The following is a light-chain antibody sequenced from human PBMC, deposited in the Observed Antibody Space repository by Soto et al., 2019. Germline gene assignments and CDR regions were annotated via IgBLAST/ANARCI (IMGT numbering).Light chain of an antibody. V-gene: IGLV1-44*01. Sequence: QSVLTQPPSASGTPGQRITISCSGSSSNIGSHTVNWHQQVPGTAPKLLIYSNNERPSGVPDRFSGSKSGTSASLAISGLQSGDEADYYCSSYTSDSVLFGGGTKLTVL. CDR1: SSNIGSHT. CDR2: SNN. J-gene: IGLJ2*01. CDR3: SSYTSDSVL.